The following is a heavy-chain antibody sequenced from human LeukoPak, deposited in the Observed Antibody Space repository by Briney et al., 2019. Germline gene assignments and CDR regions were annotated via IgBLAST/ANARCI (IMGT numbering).Heavy chain of an antibody. CDR1: GGTFSSYA. D-gene: IGHD5-18*01. Sequence: VASVKVSCKASGGTFSSYAISWVRQAPGQGLEWMGRIIPILGIANYAQKFQGRVTITADKSTSTAYMELSSLRSEDAAVYYCATSTAKDDYWGQGTLVTVSS. CDR2: IIPILGIA. J-gene: IGHJ4*02. V-gene: IGHV1-69*04. CDR3: ATSTAKDDY.